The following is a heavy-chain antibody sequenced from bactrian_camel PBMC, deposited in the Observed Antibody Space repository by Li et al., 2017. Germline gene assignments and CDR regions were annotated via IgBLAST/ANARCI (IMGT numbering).Heavy chain of an antibody. CDR2: TSDGENI. Sequence: DVQLVESGGGLVQPGGSLRLSCVTSGFTVTNYDVCWVRQAPGKGLEWVSTSDGENIYYAHSVKGRFTISRDNAKNTLFLQMNRLKPEDTAVYYCAAGDRLQRPAYGGACPSPTYWGQGTQVTVS. J-gene: IGHJ4*01. CDR1: GFTVTNYD. V-gene: IGHV3S40*01. D-gene: IGHD6*01. CDR3: AAGDRLQRPAYGGACPSPTY.